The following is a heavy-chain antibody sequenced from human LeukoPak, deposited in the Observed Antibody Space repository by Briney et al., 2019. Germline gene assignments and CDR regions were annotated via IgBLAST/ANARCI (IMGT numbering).Heavy chain of an antibody. CDR1: GFTFSSYW. D-gene: IGHD3-22*01. CDR2: IKQDGSEK. Sequence: GGSLRLSCAASGFTFSSYWMSWVRQAPGKGLEWVANIKQDGSEKYYVDSVKGRFTISRDNAKNSLYLQMNSLRAEDTAVYYCARDRGPITMIVAGYFDYWGQGTLVTVSS. CDR3: ARDRGPITMIVAGYFDY. V-gene: IGHV3-7*01. J-gene: IGHJ4*02.